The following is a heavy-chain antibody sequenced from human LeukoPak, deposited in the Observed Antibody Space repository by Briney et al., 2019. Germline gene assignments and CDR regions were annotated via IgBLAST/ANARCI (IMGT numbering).Heavy chain of an antibody. J-gene: IGHJ4*02. CDR2: ISDSGVST. CDR1: GFTFRSYA. CDR3: AKGNWRYFDY. D-gene: IGHD1-1*01. Sequence: GGSLRLSCAASGFTFRSYAVTWGRRAPGKGLKWFSTISDSGVSTHYADSVKGRFTISRDNSKNTLYLQMNSLGADDTAVYYCAKGNWRYFDYWGQGTLVTVSS. V-gene: IGHV3-23*01.